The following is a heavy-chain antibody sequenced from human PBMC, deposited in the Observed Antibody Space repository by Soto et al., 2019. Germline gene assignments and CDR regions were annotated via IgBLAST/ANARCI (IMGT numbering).Heavy chain of an antibody. D-gene: IGHD3-10*01. CDR3: ARPMNYNDDIDY. J-gene: IGHJ4*02. Sequence: NFQGRVTITRDTSASTDYMELGSLRSEDTAVYYCARPMNYNDDIDYWGQGTLVTVSS. V-gene: IGHV1-3*01.